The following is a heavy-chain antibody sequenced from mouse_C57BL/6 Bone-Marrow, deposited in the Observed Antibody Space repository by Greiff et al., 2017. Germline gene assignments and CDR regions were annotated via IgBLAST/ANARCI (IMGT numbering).Heavy chain of an antibody. CDR3: ARLVLFYAMDY. Sequence: VQLQQSGPELVKPGASVKIPCKASGYTFTDYNMDWVKQSHGKSLEWIGDINPNNGGTIYNQKFKGKATLTVAKSSSTAYMELRSLTSEDTAVYYCARLVLFYAMDYWGQGTSVTVSS. CDR2: INPNNGGT. D-gene: IGHD1-1*02. CDR1: GYTFTDYN. J-gene: IGHJ4*01. V-gene: IGHV1-18*01.